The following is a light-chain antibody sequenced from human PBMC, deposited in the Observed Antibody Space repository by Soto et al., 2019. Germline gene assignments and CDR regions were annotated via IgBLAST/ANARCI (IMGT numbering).Light chain of an antibody. CDR3: QQYDNLPLT. J-gene: IGKJ4*01. CDR2: DAS. Sequence: XQITXSXXXXXXSLXXRFTITXLASQNINSWLAWYQQKPGKAPKLLIYDASNLETGVPSRFSGSGSGTDFTFTISSLQPEDIATYYCQQYDNLPLTFGGGTKVDIK. CDR1: QNINSW. V-gene: IGKV1-33*01.